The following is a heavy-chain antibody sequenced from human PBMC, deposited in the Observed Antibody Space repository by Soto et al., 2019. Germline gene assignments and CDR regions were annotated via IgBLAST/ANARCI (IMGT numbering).Heavy chain of an antibody. Sequence: KTXETLSLTCSVAGCSISSIDYFWSWIRQPPGKGLEWIGFIYHTGTTYYNPSLRSRVTISIDTSKSQFSMKLNSVTAADTAVYYCARVMAAMQNWLDPWGQGTLVTVSS. CDR2: IYHTGTT. CDR3: ARVMAAMQNWLDP. J-gene: IGHJ5*02. CDR1: GCSISSIDYF. D-gene: IGHD2-2*01. V-gene: IGHV4-30-4*01.